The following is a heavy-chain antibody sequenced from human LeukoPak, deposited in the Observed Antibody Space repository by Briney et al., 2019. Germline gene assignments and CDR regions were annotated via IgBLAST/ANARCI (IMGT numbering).Heavy chain of an antibody. Sequence: GASVKVSCKASGYTFTGYYMHWVRQAPGQGLEWMGWINPNSGGTNYAQKFQGRVTMTRDTSISTAYMELSRLRSDDTAVYYCARVQYYYDSSGYYYVSYYFDYWGQGTLVTVSS. CDR3: ARVQYYYDSSGYYYVSYYFDY. V-gene: IGHV1-2*02. CDR2: INPNSGGT. CDR1: GYTFTGYY. J-gene: IGHJ4*02. D-gene: IGHD3-22*01.